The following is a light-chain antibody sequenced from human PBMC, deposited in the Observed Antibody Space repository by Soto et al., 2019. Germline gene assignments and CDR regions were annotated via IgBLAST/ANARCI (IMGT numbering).Light chain of an antibody. CDR2: GAF. CDR1: QSITTY. CDR3: HQGDRTPYT. Sequence: DIQMTQSPGSLSASVGDRVTITCRASQSITTYLHWFQQKPGEDPKLLIYGAFNLQGGVPSRFAGSGSGTHFNLTISGLQAEDSATYFCHQGDRTPYTFGQGTKLEIK. V-gene: IGKV1-39*01. J-gene: IGKJ2*01.